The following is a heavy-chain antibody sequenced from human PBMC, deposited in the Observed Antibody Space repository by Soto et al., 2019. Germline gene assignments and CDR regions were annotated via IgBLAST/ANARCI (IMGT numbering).Heavy chain of an antibody. CDR1: GASLSTSNW. CDR2: SYHTGSA. J-gene: IGHJ3*01. CDR3: ARGPRSGSYSVDGFDV. Sequence: QVQLQESGPGLVNPSGTLSLTCVVSGASLSTSNWWSWVRQPPGKGLEWIGESYHTGSASYSPSLKSRVSMSVDKSKNQFSLRLTDVTAADTAKYYCARGPRSGSYSVDGFDVWGQGTVVTVSS. D-gene: IGHD1-26*01. V-gene: IGHV4-4*02.